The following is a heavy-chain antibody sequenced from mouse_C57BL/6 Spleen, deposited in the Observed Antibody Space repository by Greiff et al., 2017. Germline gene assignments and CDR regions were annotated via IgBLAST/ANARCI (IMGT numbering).Heavy chain of an antibody. CDR1: GFTFSSYG. V-gene: IGHV5-6*01. CDR2: ISSGGSYT. J-gene: IGHJ3*01. CDR3: ARHASYGYDVVAY. D-gene: IGHD2-9*01. Sequence: EVQGVESGGDLVKPGGSLKLSCAASGFTFSSYGMSWVRQTPDKRLEWVATISSGGSYTYYPDSVKGRFPISRDNAKNTLYLQMSSLKSEDTAMYYCARHASYGYDVVAYWGQGTLVTVSA.